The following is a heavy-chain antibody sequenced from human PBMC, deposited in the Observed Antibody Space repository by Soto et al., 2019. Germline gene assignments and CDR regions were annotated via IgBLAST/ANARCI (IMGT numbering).Heavy chain of an antibody. D-gene: IGHD4-17*01. V-gene: IGHV1-69*13. CDR1: GGTFSSYA. J-gene: IGHJ3*02. CDR3: ARAPDTVGDAFDI. Sequence: GASVKVSWKASGGTFSSYAISWVRQAPGQGLEWMGGIIPIFGTANYAQKFQGRVTITADESTSTAYMELSSLRSEDTAVYYCARAPDTVGDAFDIWGQRTMVTGSS. CDR2: IIPIFGTA.